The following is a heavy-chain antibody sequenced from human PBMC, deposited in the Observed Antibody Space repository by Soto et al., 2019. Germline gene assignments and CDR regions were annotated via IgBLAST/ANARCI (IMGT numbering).Heavy chain of an antibody. CDR2: IYYSGST. Sequence: SETLSLTCTVSGGSISSGGYYWSWIRQHPGKGLEWIGYIYYSGSTYYNPSLKSRVTISVDTSKNQFSLKLSSVTAADTAVYYCARGHSSGWLPFDYWGQGTLVTVSS. V-gene: IGHV4-31*03. D-gene: IGHD6-19*01. J-gene: IGHJ4*02. CDR3: ARGHSSGWLPFDY. CDR1: GGSISSGGYY.